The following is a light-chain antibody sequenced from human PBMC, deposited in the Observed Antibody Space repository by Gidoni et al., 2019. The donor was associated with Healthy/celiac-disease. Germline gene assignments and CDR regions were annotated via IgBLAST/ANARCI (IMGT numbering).Light chain of an antibody. CDR3: SSYTSRCV. V-gene: IGLV2-18*02. CDR2: EVS. J-gene: IGLJ2*01. Sequence: QSALTQPPSVSGSPGQSVTISCTGTSSDVGSYNRVSWYPQPPGTAPKLMIYEVSKRPSGVPDRFSGSKSGNTASLTISGLQAEDEADYYCSSYTSRCVFGGGTKLTVL. CDR1: SSDVGSYNR.